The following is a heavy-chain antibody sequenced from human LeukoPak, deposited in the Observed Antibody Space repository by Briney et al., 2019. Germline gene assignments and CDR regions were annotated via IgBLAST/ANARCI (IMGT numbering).Heavy chain of an antibody. CDR1: GFTFSSYG. J-gene: IGHJ4*02. Sequence: GGSLRLSCAASGFTFSSYGMHWVRQAPGKGLEWVAVIWYDGSNKYYADSVKGRFTISRDNSKNTLYLQMNSLRAEDTAVYYCARGHLPPRYCSSTSCYTFLGFDYWGQGTLVTVSS. V-gene: IGHV3-30*19. D-gene: IGHD2-2*02. CDR2: IWYDGSNK. CDR3: ARGHLPPRYCSSTSCYTFLGFDY.